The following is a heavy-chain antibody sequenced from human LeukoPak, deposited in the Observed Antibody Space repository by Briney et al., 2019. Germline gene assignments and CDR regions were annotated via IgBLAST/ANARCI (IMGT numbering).Heavy chain of an antibody. CDR1: GFTFSSYS. D-gene: IGHD4-17*01. CDR3: ARVPTTIYPYFDY. CDR2: ISSSSSTI. J-gene: IGHJ4*02. Sequence: GVSLRLSCAASGFTFSSYSMNWVRQAPGKGLEWVSYISSSSSTIYYADSVKGRFTISRDNAKNSLYLQMNSLRAEDTAVYYCARVPTTIYPYFDYWGQGTLVTVSS. V-gene: IGHV3-48*01.